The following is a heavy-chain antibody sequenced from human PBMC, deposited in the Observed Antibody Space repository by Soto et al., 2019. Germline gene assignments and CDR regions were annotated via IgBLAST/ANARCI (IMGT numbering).Heavy chain of an antibody. V-gene: IGHV3-33*01. J-gene: IGHJ5*02. Sequence: YGMHWVRQAPGKGLEWVAVIWYDGSNKYYADSVKGRFTISRDNSKDTLYLQMNSLRAEDTAVYYCARAPPRYCSSTSCPFGWFDPWGQGTLVTVSS. CDR3: ARAPPRYCSSTSCPFGWFDP. CDR2: IWYDGSNK. CDR1: YG. D-gene: IGHD2-2*01.